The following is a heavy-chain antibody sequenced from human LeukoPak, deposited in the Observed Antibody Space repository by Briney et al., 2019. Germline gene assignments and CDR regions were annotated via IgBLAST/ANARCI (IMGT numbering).Heavy chain of an antibody. CDR2: IYYSGST. CDR3: ASSGPDSGYN. J-gene: IGHJ4*02. CDR1: GGSISSGGYY. V-gene: IGHV4-31*03. D-gene: IGHD5-12*01. Sequence: PSETLSLTCTVSGGSISSGGYYWSWIRQHPGKGLEWIGYIYYSGSTYYNLSLKSRVTISADTSKNQFSLKLSSVTAADTAVYYCASSGPDSGYNWGQGTLVTVSS.